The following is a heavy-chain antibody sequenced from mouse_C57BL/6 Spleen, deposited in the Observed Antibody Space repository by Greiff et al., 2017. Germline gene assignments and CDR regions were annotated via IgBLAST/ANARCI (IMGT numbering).Heavy chain of an antibody. Sequence: EVQRVESGGGLVKPGGSLKLSCAASGFTFSDYGMHWVRQAPEKGLEWVAYISSGRSTIYYADTVKGRFTISRDTAKNTLFLQMTSLRSEDTAMYYCARNYGSSYAFDYWGQGTTLTVSS. D-gene: IGHD1-1*01. CDR1: GFTFSDYG. CDR3: ARNYGSSYAFDY. V-gene: IGHV5-17*01. J-gene: IGHJ2*01. CDR2: ISSGRSTI.